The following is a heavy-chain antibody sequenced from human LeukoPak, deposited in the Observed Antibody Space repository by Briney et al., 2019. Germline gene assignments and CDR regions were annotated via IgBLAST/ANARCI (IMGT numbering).Heavy chain of an antibody. CDR1: GGTFSSYA. J-gene: IGHJ4*02. V-gene: IGHV1-69*13. CDR2: IIPIFGTA. Sequence: SVKVSCKASGGTFSSYAISWVRQTPGQGLEWMGGIIPIFGTANYAQKFQGRVTITADESTSTAYMELSSLRSEDTAVYYCARDPVCSSTSCYTQFDYWGQGTLVTVSS. D-gene: IGHD2-2*02. CDR3: ARDPVCSSTSCYTQFDY.